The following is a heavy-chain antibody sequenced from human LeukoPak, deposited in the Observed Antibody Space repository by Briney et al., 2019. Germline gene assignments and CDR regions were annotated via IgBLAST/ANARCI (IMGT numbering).Heavy chain of an antibody. CDR3: ARDRVGTSFAYYYYGMDV. Sequence: PSETLSLTCTVSGGSISSYYWSWIRQPPGKGLEWIGYIYYSGSTNYNPSLKSRVTISVDTSKNQFSLKLSSVTAADTAVYYCARDRVGTSFAYYYYGMDVWGQGTTVTVSS. CDR1: GGSISSYY. D-gene: IGHD2-2*01. V-gene: IGHV4-59*01. J-gene: IGHJ6*02. CDR2: IYYSGST.